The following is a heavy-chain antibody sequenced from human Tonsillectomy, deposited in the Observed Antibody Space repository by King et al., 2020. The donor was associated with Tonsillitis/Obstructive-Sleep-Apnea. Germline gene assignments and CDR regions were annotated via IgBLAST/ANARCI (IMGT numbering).Heavy chain of an antibody. Sequence: VQLQQWGAGLLKPSETLSLTCAVYGGSFNGFYWSWIRQPPGKGLEWIGEINHSGITNYNPSLKSRVTISVDTSKNQFSLKLRSVTAADTAEYYWARGEAPDCSSSSCYIWFDPWGQGTLVTVSS. CDR1: GGSFNGFY. CDR2: INHSGIT. D-gene: IGHD2-2*02. CDR3: ARGEAPDCSSSSCYIWFDP. V-gene: IGHV4-34*01. J-gene: IGHJ5*02.